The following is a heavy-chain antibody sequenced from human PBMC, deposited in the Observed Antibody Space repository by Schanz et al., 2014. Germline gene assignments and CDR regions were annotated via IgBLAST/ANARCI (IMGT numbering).Heavy chain of an antibody. CDR3: ARGRVLES. J-gene: IGHJ5*02. CDR2: VSRSTPDI. CDR1: GFSFGTYA. D-gene: IGHD1-1*01. V-gene: IGHV3-48*01. Sequence: EVQLLESGGGLVQPGGSLRLSCAASGFSFGTYAMSWVRQAPGKGLLWVSYVSRSTPDIYYADSVKGRFTMSRDNAKNSVFLQMNSLRAEDTAVYYCARGRVLESWGQGTLVTVSS.